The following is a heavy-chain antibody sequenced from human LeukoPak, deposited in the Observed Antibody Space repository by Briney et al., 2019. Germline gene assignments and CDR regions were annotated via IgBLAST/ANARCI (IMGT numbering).Heavy chain of an antibody. CDR3: VRHSRVVAFDY. D-gene: IGHD2-15*01. CDR1: GVSISNHY. Sequence: SETLSLTCTVSGVSISNHYSSWIRQPPGKGLEWIGYIYYTGNTNYNPSLKSRVTISEDTSKNQVSLELSSVTAADTAVYYCVRHSRVVAFDYWGQGNLVTVSS. V-gene: IGHV4-59*08. CDR2: IYYTGNT. J-gene: IGHJ4*02.